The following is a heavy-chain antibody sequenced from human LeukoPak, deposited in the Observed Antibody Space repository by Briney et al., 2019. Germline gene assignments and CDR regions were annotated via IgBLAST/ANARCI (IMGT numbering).Heavy chain of an antibody. CDR3: ATWEWELLRNWFDP. CDR2: ISSSGFST. CDR1: GFTFSSYA. V-gene: IGHV3-23*01. D-gene: IGHD1-26*01. J-gene: IGHJ5*02. Sequence: GGSLRPSCAASGFTFSSYAMSWVRQAPGKGLEWVSAISSSGFSTYYADSVKGRFTISRDNSKNTLYLQMNSLRAEDTAVYYCATWEWELLRNWFDPWGQGTLVTVSS.